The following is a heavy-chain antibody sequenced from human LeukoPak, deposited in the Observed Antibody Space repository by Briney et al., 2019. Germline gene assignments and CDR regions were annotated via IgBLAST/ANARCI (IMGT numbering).Heavy chain of an antibody. CDR1: GFIFSSQA. D-gene: IGHD6-6*01. CDR3: AKPTLGNSSSWGFDY. V-gene: IGHV3-23*01. CDR2: ITGLGYST. Sequence: GGSLRLSCAASGFIFSSQAMSWVRQAPGKGPEWVSAITGLGYSTYYADSVKGRFTISRDNSKNTLYLQMNGLRAEDAAVYYCAKPTLGNSSSWGFDYWGQGTLVSVSS. J-gene: IGHJ4*02.